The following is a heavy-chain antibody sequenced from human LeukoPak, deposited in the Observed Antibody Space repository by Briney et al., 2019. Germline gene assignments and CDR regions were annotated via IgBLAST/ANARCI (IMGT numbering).Heavy chain of an antibody. D-gene: IGHD2-21*02. CDR3: ARVHIVVVTASPTGNAFDI. J-gene: IGHJ3*02. CDR2: ISAYNGNT. Sequence: WASVNVSCKASGYTFTSYGISWVRQAPGQGLEWMGWISAYNGNTNYAQKLQGRVTMTTDTSTSTAYMELRSLRSDDTAVYYCARVHIVVVTASPTGNAFDIWGQGTMVTVSS. CDR1: GYTFTSYG. V-gene: IGHV1-18*01.